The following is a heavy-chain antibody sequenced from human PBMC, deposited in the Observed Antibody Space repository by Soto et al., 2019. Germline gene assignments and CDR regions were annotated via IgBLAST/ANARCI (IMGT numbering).Heavy chain of an antibody. Sequence: ASVKVSCRASGYTFTGYYIHWVRQAPGQGLEWMGWINPNSGGTNYAQKFQGRVTMNTEMSIRAAYMELSRLRSDDTAVYFCVRMYKWNDGCLDYWGQGTLVAVSS. CDR3: VRMYKWNDGCLDY. V-gene: IGHV1-2*02. CDR1: GYTFTGYY. J-gene: IGHJ4*02. D-gene: IGHD1-20*01. CDR2: INPNSGGT.